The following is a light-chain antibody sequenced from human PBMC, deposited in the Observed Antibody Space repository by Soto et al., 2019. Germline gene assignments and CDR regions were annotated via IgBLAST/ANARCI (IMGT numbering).Light chain of an antibody. CDR1: QSVSSSY. V-gene: IGKV3-20*01. J-gene: IGKJ1*01. Sequence: EIVLTQSPGTLSLSPGERATLSCRASQSVSSSYLAWYQQKPGQAPRPLIDGASSRAIGIPDRFSGSGSVTDFTLAISRLEPEEFAVYYCQQYGSSAWTFGQGTKVDVK. CDR2: GAS. CDR3: QQYGSSAWT.